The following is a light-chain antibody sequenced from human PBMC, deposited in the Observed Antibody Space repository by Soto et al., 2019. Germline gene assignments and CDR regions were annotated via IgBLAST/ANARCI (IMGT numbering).Light chain of an antibody. CDR1: QSVSNNY. CDR3: QQYGSSQS. V-gene: IGKV3-20*01. Sequence: EIVLTQSPGTLSLSPGERATLSCRASQSVSNNYLAWYQQKPGQAPRLLIYGESNRATGIPDRFSGSGSGTDFTLTISRLEPEDFAVYYCQQYGSSQSFPQRTRLEI. J-gene: IGKJ5*01. CDR2: GES.